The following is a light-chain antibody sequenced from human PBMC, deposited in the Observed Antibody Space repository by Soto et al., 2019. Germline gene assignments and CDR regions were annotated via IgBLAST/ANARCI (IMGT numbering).Light chain of an antibody. J-gene: IGKJ5*01. Sequence: EIVLTQSPGTLSLSPGDRVTLSCRASQRVSNNYLAWYQQKSGQAPRLLIFGTSNRATGIPDRFSGSGSGADFTLTISSLEPEDFAVYYCQQRSNSITFGQGTRLEIK. CDR1: QRVSNNY. CDR3: QQRSNSIT. CDR2: GTS. V-gene: IGKV3-11*01.